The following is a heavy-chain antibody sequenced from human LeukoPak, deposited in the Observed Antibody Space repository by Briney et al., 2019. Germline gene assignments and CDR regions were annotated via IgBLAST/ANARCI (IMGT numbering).Heavy chain of an antibody. CDR2: IYHSGST. D-gene: IGHD2-21*01. V-gene: IGHV4-30-2*01. Sequence: PSQNLSLTCTVSGGSISSGGYYWSWIRQPPGKGLEWIGYIYHSGSTYYNPSLKSRVTISVDRSKNQFSLKLSSVTAADTAVYYCASCAGYYYMDVWGKGTTVTVSS. J-gene: IGHJ6*03. CDR3: ASCAGYYYMDV. CDR1: GGSISSGGYY.